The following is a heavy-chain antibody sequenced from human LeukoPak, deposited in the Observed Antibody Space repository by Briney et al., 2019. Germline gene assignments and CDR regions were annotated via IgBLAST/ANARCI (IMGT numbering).Heavy chain of an antibody. J-gene: IGHJ4*02. CDR1: GLTFSNYW. CDR3: ATSYSSSWYRSDGVDY. Sequence: GGSLRLSCEVSGLTFSNYWMTWVRQAPGKGLEWVGHIKQDGSDKWYVDSVKGRFTISRDNAKNSLYLQINSLRADDTAVYYCATSYSSSWYRSDGVDYWGQGTLVTVSS. V-gene: IGHV3-7*05. D-gene: IGHD6-13*01. CDR2: IKQDGSDK.